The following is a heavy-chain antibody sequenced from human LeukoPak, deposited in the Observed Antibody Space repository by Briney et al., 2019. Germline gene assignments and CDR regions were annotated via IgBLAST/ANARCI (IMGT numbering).Heavy chain of an antibody. Sequence: SETLSLTCTVSGGSISSSINYWAWIRRTPGKGLEWIGSIYYSGSAYYKPSLKSRATISLDTSKNQFSLKLSSVTAADTAVYYCARRLLHYYYMDVWGKGTTVTVSS. V-gene: IGHV4-39*01. CDR3: ARRLLHYYYMDV. D-gene: IGHD2-21*01. CDR1: GGSISSSINY. CDR2: IYYSGSA. J-gene: IGHJ6*03.